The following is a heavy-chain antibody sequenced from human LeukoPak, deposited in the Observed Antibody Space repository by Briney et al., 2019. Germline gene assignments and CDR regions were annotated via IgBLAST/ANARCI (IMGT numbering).Heavy chain of an antibody. CDR3: AKVPILSWFDP. J-gene: IGHJ5*02. CDR1: GFSFSSYA. Sequence: PGGSLRLSCAASGFSFSSYAMHWVRQAPGKGLEWVAIISYDGSDKYYADSVKGRFTISRDNSKNTLYLQMNSLRAEDTAVYYCAKVPILSWFDPWGQGTLVTVSS. V-gene: IGHV3-30*04. CDR2: ISYDGSDK. D-gene: IGHD3-3*01.